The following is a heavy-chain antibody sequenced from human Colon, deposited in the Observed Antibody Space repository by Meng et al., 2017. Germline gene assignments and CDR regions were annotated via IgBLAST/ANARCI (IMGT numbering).Heavy chain of an antibody. Sequence: GESLKISCAASGITFSTYSMHWVRQAPGKGLEWVASISSSSTYIYYEDSVKGRFIISRDNAKKSLYLQLSSLRAEDTAVYYCVRDSSAGRDYYYGMDVWGQGTTVTVSS. CDR2: ISSSSTYI. V-gene: IGHV3-21*01. CDR1: GITFSTYS. J-gene: IGHJ6*02. D-gene: IGHD6-6*01. CDR3: VRDSSAGRDYYYGMDV.